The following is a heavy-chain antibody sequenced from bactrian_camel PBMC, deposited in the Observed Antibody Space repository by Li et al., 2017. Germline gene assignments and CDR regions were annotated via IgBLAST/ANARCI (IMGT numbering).Heavy chain of an antibody. V-gene: IGHV3S55*01. D-gene: IGHD2*01. CDR2: VHSDGNI. J-gene: IGHJ4*01. CDR3: ATGSGTWGQYFLY. CDR1: GLTFDDSD. Sequence: VQLVESGGGSVQPGGSLKLSCTATGLTFDDSDMGWYRQSPGNKCEMVATVHSDGNIYYQDIVKGRFTISRDNAKNTLHLQMSSLKTDDTAVYYCATGSGTWGQYFLYWGQGTQVTVS.